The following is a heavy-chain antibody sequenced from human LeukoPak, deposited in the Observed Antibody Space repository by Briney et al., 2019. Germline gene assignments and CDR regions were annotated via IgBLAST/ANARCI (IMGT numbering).Heavy chain of an antibody. CDR2: ISWNSGSI. V-gene: IGHV3-9*01. D-gene: IGHD1-26*01. CDR3: AKGTGRYWTFFDT. J-gene: IGHJ4*02. Sequence: HPGRSLRLSCAASGFMFDDFAMHWVRQAPGKGLEWVSGISWNSGSIDYAVSVKGRFTISRDNAKNSLFLQMNSLRPEDTASYYCAKGTGRYWTFFDTWGQGTLVTVSS. CDR1: GFMFDDFA.